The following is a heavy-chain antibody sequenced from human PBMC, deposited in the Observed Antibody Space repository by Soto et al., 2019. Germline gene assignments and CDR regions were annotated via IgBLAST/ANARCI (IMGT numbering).Heavy chain of an antibody. D-gene: IGHD3-10*01. J-gene: IGHJ5*02. CDR3: ARGSTMVRGVIIFPVYNWFDP. V-gene: IGHV4-34*01. Sequence: PSETLSLTCAVYGGSFSGYYWSWIRQPPGKGLEWIGEINHSGSTNYNPSLESRVTISVDTSKNQFSLKLSSVTAADTAVYYCARGSTMVRGVIIFPVYNWFDPWGQGNLVTVSS. CDR2: INHSGST. CDR1: GGSFSGYY.